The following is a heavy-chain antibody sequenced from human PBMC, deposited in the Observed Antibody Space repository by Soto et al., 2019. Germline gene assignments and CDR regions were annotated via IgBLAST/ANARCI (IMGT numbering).Heavy chain of an antibody. J-gene: IGHJ6*02. CDR2: ISAYNGNT. V-gene: IGHV1-18*01. CDR3: AREGPAPYYYYGMDV. Sequence: QVQLVQSGGEVKKPGASVKVSCKTSGYSFTTYGISWVRQAPGQGLEWMGWISAYNGNTNSAQKLQDRVTMTTDTSTSTAYMELRSLRSDDTAVYYCAREGPAPYYYYGMDVWGQGRTVTVSS. CDR1: GYSFTTYG.